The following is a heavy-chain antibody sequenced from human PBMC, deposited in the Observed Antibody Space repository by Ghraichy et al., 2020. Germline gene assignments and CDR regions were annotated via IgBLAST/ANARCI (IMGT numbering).Heavy chain of an antibody. CDR3: TTVLWGGGAEPFDS. V-gene: IGHV3-48*01. CDR2: INSGSTTF. D-gene: IGHD1-14*01. Sequence: GGSLRLSCGASGFAFNTYDMNWVRQAPGKGLEWVSVINSGSTTFNYADSVRGRFTISRDNAKNSLYLQMNSLRAEYTAVYYCTTVLWGGGAEPFDSWAQGPLVTVSS. CDR1: GFAFNTYD. J-gene: IGHJ4*02.